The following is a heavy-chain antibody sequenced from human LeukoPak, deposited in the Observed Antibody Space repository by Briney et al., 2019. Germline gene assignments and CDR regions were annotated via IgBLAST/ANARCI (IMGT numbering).Heavy chain of an antibody. CDR1: GGSISSGGYY. D-gene: IGHD4-17*01. CDR3: ARAPYGDGAGMDV. V-gene: IGHV4-31*03. J-gene: IGHJ6*02. CDR2: IYYSGST. Sequence: SETLSLTCTVSGGSISSGGYYWSWIRQHPGKGLEWIGYIYYSGSTYYNPSLKSRVTISVDTSKNQFSPKLSSVTAADTAVYYCARAPYGDGAGMDVWGQGTTVTVSS.